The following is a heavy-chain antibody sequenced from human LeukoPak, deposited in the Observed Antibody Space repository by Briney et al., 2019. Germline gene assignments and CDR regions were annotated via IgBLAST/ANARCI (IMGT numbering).Heavy chain of an antibody. J-gene: IGHJ4*02. CDR3: AREDRERTFDY. D-gene: IGHD1-26*01. V-gene: IGHV3-30*01. Sequence: GGSLRLSCAASGFTFSSYAMHGVRQAPGKGLEWVAVISYDGSKKYYADSVKGRVTISRDNSKNTLYLQMNSLRAEDAAVYFCAREDRERTFDYWGQGTLVTVSS. CDR2: ISYDGSKK. CDR1: GFTFSSYA.